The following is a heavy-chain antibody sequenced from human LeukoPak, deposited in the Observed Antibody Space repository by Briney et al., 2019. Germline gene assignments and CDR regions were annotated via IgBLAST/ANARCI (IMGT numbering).Heavy chain of an antibody. D-gene: IGHD3-10*01. J-gene: IGHJ6*02. CDR1: GGTFSSYA. Sequence: SVKVSCKASGGTFSSYAISWVRQAPGQGLEGMGRIIPILGIANYAQKFQGRVTITADKSTSTAYMELSSLRSEDTAVYYCARDFRDYYGSGSYYGMDVWGQGTTVTVSS. CDR3: ARDFRDYYGSGSYYGMDV. CDR2: IIPILGIA. V-gene: IGHV1-69*04.